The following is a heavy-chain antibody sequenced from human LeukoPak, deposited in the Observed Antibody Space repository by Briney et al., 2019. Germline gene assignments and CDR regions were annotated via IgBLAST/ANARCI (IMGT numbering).Heavy chain of an antibody. CDR2: ISAYNGNT. Sequence: GASVKVSCKASGYTFTSYGISWVRQAPGQGLEWMGWISAYNGNTNCAQKLQGRVTMTTDTSTSTAYMELRSLRSDGTAVYYCARGSGSYFADLTGFDYWGQGTLVTVSS. V-gene: IGHV1-18*01. D-gene: IGHD3-10*01. J-gene: IGHJ4*02. CDR1: GYTFTSYG. CDR3: ARGSGSYFADLTGFDY.